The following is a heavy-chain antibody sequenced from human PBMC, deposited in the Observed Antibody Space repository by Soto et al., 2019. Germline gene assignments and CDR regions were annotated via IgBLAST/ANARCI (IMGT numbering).Heavy chain of an antibody. CDR2: ISGSGGST. D-gene: IGHD1-7*01. CDR3: AKITGTTIYYGMDV. J-gene: IGHJ6*02. CDR1: GFTFSSYA. V-gene: IGHV3-23*01. Sequence: GGSLRLSCAASGFTFSSYAMSWVRQAPGKGLEWVSAISGSGGSTYYADSVKGRFTISRDNSKNTLYLQMNSLGAEDTAVYYCAKITGTTIYYGMDVWGQGTTVTVSS.